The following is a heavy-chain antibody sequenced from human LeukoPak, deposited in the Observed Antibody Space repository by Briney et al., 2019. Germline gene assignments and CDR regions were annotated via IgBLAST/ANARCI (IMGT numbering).Heavy chain of an antibody. CDR1: GFTFSSYG. J-gene: IGHJ4*02. D-gene: IGHD6-13*01. V-gene: IGHV3-23*01. CDR2: ISGSGGST. CDR3: ARGAYSSSWLNFDY. Sequence: GGTLRLSCAASGFTFSSYGMSWVRQAPGKGLEWVSAISGSGGSTYYADSVKGRFTISRDNSKNTLYLQMNSLRAEDTAVYYCARGAYSSSWLNFDYWGQGNLVTVSS.